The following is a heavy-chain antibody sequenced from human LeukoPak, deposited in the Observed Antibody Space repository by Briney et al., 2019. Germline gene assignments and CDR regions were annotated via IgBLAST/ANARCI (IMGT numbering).Heavy chain of an antibody. CDR1: GFTFSSYV. Sequence: PGGSLRLSCAASGFTFSSYVMNWVRQAPGKGLEWVSYISSSGSTIYYADSVKGRFTISRDNAKNSLYLQMNSLRAEDTAVYYCARDGGCSSSPFDYWGQGTLVTRPS. J-gene: IGHJ4*02. D-gene: IGHD6-6*01. V-gene: IGHV3-48*03. CDR2: ISSSGSTI. CDR3: ARDGGCSSSPFDY.